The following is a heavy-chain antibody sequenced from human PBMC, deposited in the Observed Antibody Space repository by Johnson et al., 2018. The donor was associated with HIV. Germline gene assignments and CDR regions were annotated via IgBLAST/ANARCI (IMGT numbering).Heavy chain of an antibody. D-gene: IGHD1-26*01. CDR2: ISYDGSNK. CDR1: GFTFSSYA. CDR3: AGESDKWELRPGAFVS. J-gene: IGHJ3*02. Sequence: QVQLVESGGGVVQPGRSLRLSCAASGFTFSSYAMHWVRQAPGKGLEWVAVISYDGSNKYYADSVKGRFTISRDNSKDTLYLQLNSLRAEDTALYYCAGESDKWELRPGAFVSWGQWRMVTVSS. V-gene: IGHV3-30*04.